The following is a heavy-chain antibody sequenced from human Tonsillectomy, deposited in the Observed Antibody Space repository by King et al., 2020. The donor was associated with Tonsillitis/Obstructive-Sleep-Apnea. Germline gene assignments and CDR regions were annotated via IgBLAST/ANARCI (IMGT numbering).Heavy chain of an antibody. CDR2: INHSGST. Sequence: VQLQLWGAGLLKPSETLSLTCAVYGGSFSGYYWSWIRQPPGKGLEWIGEINHSGSTNYNPSLKSRVTISVDTSKNQFSLKMRSVTAADTAVYYCARGNIVVIPAANYYYYYMDVWGKGTPVTVSS. D-gene: IGHD2-2*01. J-gene: IGHJ6*03. CDR1: GGSFSGYY. CDR3: ARGNIVVIPAANYYYYYMDV. V-gene: IGHV4-34*01.